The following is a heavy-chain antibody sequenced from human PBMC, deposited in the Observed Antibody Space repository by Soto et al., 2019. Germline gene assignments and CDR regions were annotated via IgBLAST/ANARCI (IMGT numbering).Heavy chain of an antibody. V-gene: IGHV2-70*01. CDR1: GFSLSSNGMS. Sequence: GSGPTLVNPTETLTLTCTFSGFSLSSNGMSVSWIRQPPGQALEWLAVIDWDGDQYYTTSLKTRLTVSKDTSKNQVVLRLTNVDPADTATYFCARFSYYYASGSPFDHWGQGILVTVSS. J-gene: IGHJ4*02. CDR2: IDWDGDQ. D-gene: IGHD3-10*01. CDR3: ARFSYYYASGSPFDH.